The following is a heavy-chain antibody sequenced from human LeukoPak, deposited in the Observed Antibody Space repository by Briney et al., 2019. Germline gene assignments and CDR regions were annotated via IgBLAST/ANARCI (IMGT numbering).Heavy chain of an antibody. V-gene: IGHV4-59*08. CDR1: GFTVSSNY. J-gene: IGHJ4*02. Sequence: GSLRLSCAASGFTVSSNYMSWVRQAPGKGLEWIGYIYYSGSTNYNPSLKSRVTISVDTSKNQFSLKLSSVTAADTAVYYCARGSGYENDYWGQGTLVTVSS. CDR3: ARGSGYENDY. D-gene: IGHD5-12*01. CDR2: IYYSGST.